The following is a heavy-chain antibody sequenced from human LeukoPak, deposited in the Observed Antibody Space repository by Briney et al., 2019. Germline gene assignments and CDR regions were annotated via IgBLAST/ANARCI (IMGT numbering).Heavy chain of an antibody. V-gene: IGHV3-74*03. CDR3: ARVHGVTPSY. J-gene: IGHJ4*02. Sequence: GGSLRLSCAASGFTFSGYWMHWVRQAPGKGLVWVSRINSDGYSITYADSVKGRFTISRDNAKNTLYLQMNSLRVEDTAVYYCARVHGVTPSYWGQGTLVTVSS. CDR1: GFTFSGYW. CDR2: INSDGYSI. D-gene: IGHD2-21*02.